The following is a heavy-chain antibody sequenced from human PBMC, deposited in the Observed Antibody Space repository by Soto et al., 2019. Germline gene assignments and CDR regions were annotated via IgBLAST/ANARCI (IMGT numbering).Heavy chain of an antibody. Sequence: HLVQSGPEVKKPGASITVSCKTSGDTFPNFGLSWVRQAPGQGLEWMGWIATYNSNRNYAQKFQGRLTVTTDASTSTAYMELKILRYDDTAVYYCATVLRGVVNWFDPWGQGTMVTVSS. V-gene: IGHV1-18*01. CDR2: IATYNSNR. CDR1: GDTFPNFG. D-gene: IGHD3-10*01. J-gene: IGHJ5*02. CDR3: ATVLRGVVNWFDP.